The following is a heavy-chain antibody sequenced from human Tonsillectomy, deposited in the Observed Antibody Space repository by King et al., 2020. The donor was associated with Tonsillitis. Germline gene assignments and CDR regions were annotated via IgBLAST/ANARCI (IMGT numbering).Heavy chain of an antibody. CDR2: IYSSGSS. CDR3: ARGVAGHYGGSYFDY. V-gene: IGHV4-4*07. Sequence: VQLQESGPGLVKPSETLSLTCTVSGGSSSSYYWSWIRQPAGKGLEWIGRIYSSGSSTYQPALKNRVTMSVDTSENQFSLKLSSVTAADTAVYYCARGVAGHYGGSYFDYRGHGTRVTVSA. CDR1: GGSSSSYY. J-gene: IGHJ4*01. D-gene: IGHD4-23*01.